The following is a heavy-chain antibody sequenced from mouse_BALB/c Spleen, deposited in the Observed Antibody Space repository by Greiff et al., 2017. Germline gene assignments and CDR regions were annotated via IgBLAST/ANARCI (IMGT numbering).Heavy chain of an antibody. CDR2: ISSGSSTI. CDR1: GFTFSSFG. CDR3: TIYDDNDEGAMDY. Sequence: EVKLVESGGGLVQPGGSRKLSCAASGFTFSSFGMHWVRQAPEKGLEWVAYISSGSSTIYYADTVQGRFTISRDNPKNTLFLQMTSLRSEDTAMYYCTIYDDNDEGAMDYWGQGTSVTVSS. J-gene: IGHJ4*01. V-gene: IGHV5-17*02. D-gene: IGHD2-4*01.